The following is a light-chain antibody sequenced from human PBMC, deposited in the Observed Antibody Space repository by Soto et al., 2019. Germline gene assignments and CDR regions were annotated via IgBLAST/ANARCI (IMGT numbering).Light chain of an antibody. J-gene: IGLJ3*02. V-gene: IGLV1-40*01. CDR1: SSNIGAGYD. CDR3: QSYDSSLSAL. Sequence: QSVLTQPHSVSGAPRQRVTISCTGSSSNIGAGYDVHWYQQLPGTAPKLLIYGNSNRPSGVPDRFSGSKSGTSASLAITGLQAEDEADYYCQSYDSSLSALFGGGTKLTVL. CDR2: GNS.